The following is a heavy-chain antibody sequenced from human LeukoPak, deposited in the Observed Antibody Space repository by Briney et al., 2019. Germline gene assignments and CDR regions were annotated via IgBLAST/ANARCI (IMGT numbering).Heavy chain of an antibody. J-gene: IGHJ4*02. CDR1: GFTFSDSF. D-gene: IGHD6-6*01. CDR3: ATSSSDRLAY. Sequence: GGSLRLSCAASGFTFSDSFMSWVRQAPGKGLEWVGRSRNKADSYTAEYAASVKGRFTISRDESKNSLYLQISSLETEDAAVYYCATSSSDRLAYWGQGSLVTVSS. V-gene: IGHV3-72*01. CDR2: SRNKADSYTA.